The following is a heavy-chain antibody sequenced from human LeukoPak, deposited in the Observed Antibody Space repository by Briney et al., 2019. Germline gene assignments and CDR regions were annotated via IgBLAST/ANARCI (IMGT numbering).Heavy chain of an antibody. CDR3: ARVRGDRDILTGYFKLYFDY. CDR1: GFTFSSYT. D-gene: IGHD3-9*01. Sequence: GGSLRLSCVASGFTFSSYTMNWVRQAPGKGLEWVSYISSSSSSMYYADSVKGRFTISRDNAKNSLYLQMNSLRDEDTAVCYCARVRGDRDILTGYFKLYFDYWGQGTLVTVSS. V-gene: IGHV3-48*02. CDR2: ISSSSSSM. J-gene: IGHJ4*02.